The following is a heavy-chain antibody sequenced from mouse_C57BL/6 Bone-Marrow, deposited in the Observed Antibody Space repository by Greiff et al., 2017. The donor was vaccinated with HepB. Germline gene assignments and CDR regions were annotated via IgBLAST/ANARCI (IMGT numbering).Heavy chain of an antibody. Sequence: QVQLKESGPELVKPGASVKISCKASGYAFSSSWMNWVKQRPGKGLEWIGRIYPGDGDTNYNGKFQGKATLTADKSSSTADMQLSSLTSEDSAVCFCARGYYGSSYSYAMDYWGQGTSVTVSS. CDR2: IYPGDGDT. J-gene: IGHJ4*01. V-gene: IGHV1-82*01. CDR1: GYAFSSSW. CDR3: ARGYYGSSYSYAMDY. D-gene: IGHD1-1*01.